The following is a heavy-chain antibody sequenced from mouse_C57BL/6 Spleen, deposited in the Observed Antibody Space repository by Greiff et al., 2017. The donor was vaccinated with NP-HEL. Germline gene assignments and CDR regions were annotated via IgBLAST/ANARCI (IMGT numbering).Heavy chain of an antibody. CDR3: ARSSEAMDY. V-gene: IGHV1-72*01. J-gene: IGHJ4*01. D-gene: IGHD1-3*01. CDR2: IDPNSGGT. Sequence: QVQLKQPGAELVKPGASVKLSCKASGYTFTSYWMHWVKQRPGRGLEWIGRIDPNSGGTKHNEKFKSKATLTVDKPSSTAYMQLSSLTSEDSAVYYCARSSEAMDYWGQGTSVTVSS. CDR1: GYTFTSYW.